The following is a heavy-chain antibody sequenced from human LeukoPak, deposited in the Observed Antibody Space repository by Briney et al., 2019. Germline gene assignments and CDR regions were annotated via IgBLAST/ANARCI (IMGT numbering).Heavy chain of an antibody. CDR3: ARGFPANIVVVTAIPDY. CDR2: IRYDGNNQ. Sequence: PGGSLRLSCAASGFTFSTYGMHWVRQAPGKGLEWVTFIRYDGNNQNYADSVKGRFTISRDNAKNSLYLQMNSLRAEDTAVYYCARGFPANIVVVTAIPDYWGQGTLVTVSS. J-gene: IGHJ4*02. D-gene: IGHD2-21*02. CDR1: GFTFSTYG. V-gene: IGHV3-30*02.